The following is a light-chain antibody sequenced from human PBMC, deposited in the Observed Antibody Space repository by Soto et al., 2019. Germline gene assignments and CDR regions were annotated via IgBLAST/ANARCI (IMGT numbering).Light chain of an antibody. CDR3: FSKISGFVYG. Sequence: QSALAPPASVSGSFGQSITISFGGPNTDLGVYGYVSWYQHQPGKAPKLLIYDVNNRPSGISDRFSGSKSGDTASLTISGLQAEDEADYFCFSKISGFVYGFGTGTKVTVL. V-gene: IGLV2-14*01. J-gene: IGLJ1*01. CDR2: DVN. CDR1: NTDLGVYGY.